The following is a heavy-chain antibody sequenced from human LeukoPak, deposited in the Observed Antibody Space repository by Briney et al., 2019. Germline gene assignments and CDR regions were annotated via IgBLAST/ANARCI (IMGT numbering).Heavy chain of an antibody. Sequence: GGSLRLSCAASGFTFSSYGMHWVRQAPGKGLEWVAVIWYDGSNKYYADSVKGRFTISRDNSKKTLYLQMNSLRAEDTAVYYCAKGAHVIAAAGMDAFDIWGQGTMVTVSS. CDR1: GFTFSSYG. V-gene: IGHV3-33*06. J-gene: IGHJ3*02. CDR3: AKGAHVIAAAGMDAFDI. CDR2: IWYDGSNK. D-gene: IGHD6-13*01.